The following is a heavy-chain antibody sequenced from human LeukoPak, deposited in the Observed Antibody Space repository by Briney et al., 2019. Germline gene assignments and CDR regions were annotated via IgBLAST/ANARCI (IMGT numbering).Heavy chain of an antibody. CDR2: LHSDGSNT. V-gene: IGHV3-74*01. Sequence: GGSLRLSCAASGFTFSGFWMHWVRQAPGKGQVWISRLHSDGSNTDYADSVKGRFTISRDNAKNTLYLQMNSLRAEDTAVYYCARDNTIFGVVISWFDYWGQGTLVTVSS. CDR1: GFTFSGFW. J-gene: IGHJ4*02. CDR3: ARDNTIFGVVISWFDY. D-gene: IGHD3-3*01.